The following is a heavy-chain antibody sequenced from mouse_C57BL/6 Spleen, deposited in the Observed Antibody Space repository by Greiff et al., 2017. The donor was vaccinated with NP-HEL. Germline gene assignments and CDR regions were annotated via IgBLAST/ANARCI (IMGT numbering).Heavy chain of an antibody. V-gene: IGHV1-69*01. J-gene: IGHJ4*01. Sequence: QVQLQQPGAELVMPGASVKLSCKASGYTFTSYWMHWVKQRPGQGLEWIGEIDPSDSYTNYNQKFKGKSTLTVDKSSSTAYMQLSSLTSEDSAVYYCARGGLITKGKDYWGQGTSVTVSS. CDR2: IDPSDSYT. CDR3: ARGGLITKGKDY. D-gene: IGHD2-4*01. CDR1: GYTFTSYW.